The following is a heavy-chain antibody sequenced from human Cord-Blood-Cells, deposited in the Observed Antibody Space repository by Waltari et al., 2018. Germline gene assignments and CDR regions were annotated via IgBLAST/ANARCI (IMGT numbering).Heavy chain of an antibody. J-gene: IGHJ3*02. V-gene: IGHV4-59*01. D-gene: IGHD3-16*01. CDR1: GGSISSYY. CDR2: IYYSGST. Sequence: QVQLQESGPGLVKPSATLSLTCTVSGGSISSYYWSWIRQPPGKGLEWIGYIYYSGSTNYNPSLKSRVTISVDTSKNQFSLKLSSVTAADTAVYYCARVRITFGGDPKGDAFDIWGQGTMVTVSS. CDR3: ARVRITFGGDPKGDAFDI.